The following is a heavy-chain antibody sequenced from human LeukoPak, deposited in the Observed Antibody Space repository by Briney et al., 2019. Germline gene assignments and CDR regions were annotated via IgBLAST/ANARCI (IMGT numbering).Heavy chain of an antibody. Sequence: PGGPLRLSCEVSGFTFSSYAMTWVRQAPGKGLEWVSAISGSGGTTYYSDSVKGQFTISRDSSKNTLYLQMNSLRAEDTAVYYCAKVSNYDSYYYMDVWGKGTTVTVSS. D-gene: IGHD3-22*01. V-gene: IGHV3-23*01. CDR2: ISGSGGTT. J-gene: IGHJ6*03. CDR1: GFTFSSYA. CDR3: AKVSNYDSYYYMDV.